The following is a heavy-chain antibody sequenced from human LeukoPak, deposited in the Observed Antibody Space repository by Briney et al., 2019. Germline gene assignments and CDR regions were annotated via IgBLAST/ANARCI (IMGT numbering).Heavy chain of an antibody. D-gene: IGHD2-15*01. CDR3: AKDIEDCSGGSCYSAFDI. CDR2: ISWNSGSI. V-gene: IGHV3-9*01. Sequence: GGSLRLSCAASGFTFSSYAMSWVRQAPGKGLEWVSGISWNSGSIGYADSVKGRFTISRDNAKNSLYLQMNSLRAEDTALYYCAKDIEDCSGGSCYSAFDIWGQGTMVTVSS. J-gene: IGHJ3*02. CDR1: GFTFSSYA.